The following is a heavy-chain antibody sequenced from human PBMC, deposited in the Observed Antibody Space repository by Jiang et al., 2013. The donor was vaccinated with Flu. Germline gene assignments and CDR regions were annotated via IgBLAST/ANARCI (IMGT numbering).Heavy chain of an antibody. Sequence: GSGLVKPSETLSLTCTVSGGSIKSYYWSWIRQSAGKGPEWIGRIYAHGSTDXNPSLTSRVTMSVDTSKNQFSLKLSSVTAADTAVYYCATVGTDASYSWFGPWGQGTLVIVSS. J-gene: IGHJ5*02. CDR2: IYAHGST. CDR3: ATVGTDASYSWFGP. D-gene: IGHD7-27*01. CDR1: GGSIKSYY. V-gene: IGHV4-4*07.